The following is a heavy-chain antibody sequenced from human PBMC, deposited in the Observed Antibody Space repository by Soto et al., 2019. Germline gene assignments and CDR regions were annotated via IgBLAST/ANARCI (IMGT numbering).Heavy chain of an antibody. CDR3: AKGRGTATGTTDY. Sequence: EVQLVESGGDLVQPGGSLRLSCAASGFSFSTSAMTWVRQAPGKGLEWVSAITGSGGGTYYADSVKGRFTISRDNSKNALYAQMNSLRAEDTAVYFCAKGRGTATGTTDYWGQGTLVTVSS. J-gene: IGHJ4*02. D-gene: IGHD3-10*01. V-gene: IGHV3-23*04. CDR1: GFSFSTSA. CDR2: ITGSGGGT.